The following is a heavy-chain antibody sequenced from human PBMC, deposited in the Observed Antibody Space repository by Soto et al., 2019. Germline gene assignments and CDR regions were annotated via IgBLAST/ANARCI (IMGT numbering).Heavy chain of an antibody. D-gene: IGHD3-9*01. CDR2: ISGSGGMT. CDR1: GFTFSSYA. CDR3: AKDRPEDFDWLPLPLDY. V-gene: IGHV3-23*01. Sequence: GGSLRLSCAASGFTFSSYAMSWVRQAPGKGLEWVSAISGSGGMTYYADSVKGRFTISRDNSKNTLYLQMNSLRAEDTAVYYCAKDRPEDFDWLPLPLDYWGQGTLVTVSS. J-gene: IGHJ4*02.